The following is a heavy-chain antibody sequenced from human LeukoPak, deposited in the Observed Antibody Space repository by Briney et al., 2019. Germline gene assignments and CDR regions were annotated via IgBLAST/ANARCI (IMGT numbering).Heavy chain of an antibody. V-gene: IGHV3-21*01. CDR3: AREEAAAKDY. D-gene: IGHD6-13*01. CDR1: GFTFSTYS. CDR2: ISSSSSYI. Sequence: GGSLRLSCAASGFTFSTYSMNWVRQAPGKGLEWVSSISSSSSYIYYADSVKGRFTISRDNAKNSLYLQMNSLRAVDTAVYYCAREEAAAKDYWGQGTLVTVSS. J-gene: IGHJ4*02.